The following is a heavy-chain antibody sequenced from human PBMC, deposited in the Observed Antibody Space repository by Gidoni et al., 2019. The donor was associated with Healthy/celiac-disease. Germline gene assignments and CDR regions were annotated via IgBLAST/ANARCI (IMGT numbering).Heavy chain of an antibody. J-gene: IGHJ5*02. CDR2: SNQNSCCT. CDR3: ARGPRITGTTPPNWFDP. Sequence: HVQLVQSGAEVPKPGASVTVSCMASGYTFTGYYMHCVRQAPGQGLEGMGWSNQNSCCTNYGQKFQGRVTTTMDTSISTAYMEQSRLRSDDTAVYYWARGPRITGTTPPNWFDPWGQGTLVTVSS. D-gene: IGHD1-7*01. V-gene: IGHV1-2*02. CDR1: GYTFTGYY.